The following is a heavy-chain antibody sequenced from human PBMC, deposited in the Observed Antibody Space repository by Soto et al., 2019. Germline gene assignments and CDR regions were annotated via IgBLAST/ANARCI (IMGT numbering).Heavy chain of an antibody. V-gene: IGHV3-23*01. CDR1: GSTFSAFC. CDR2: ISRSGDIT. D-gene: IGHD3-3*01. Sequence: EVQLLESGGALAQPGGSLRLSCAASGSTFSAFCMNWVRQAPGKGLEWVSAISRSGDITYYADSVKGRFTISRDNSKNTLYWKINTRPGDDPAVYYWAKGGFWAHSGMDVGGKGTTFFVSP. CDR3: AKGGFWAHSGMDV. J-gene: IGHJ6*04.